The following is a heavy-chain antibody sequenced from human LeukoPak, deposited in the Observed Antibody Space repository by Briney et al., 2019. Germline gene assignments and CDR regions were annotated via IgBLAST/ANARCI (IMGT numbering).Heavy chain of an antibody. CDR1: GGSISSSSYY. CDR2: IYYSGST. J-gene: IGHJ4*02. CDR3: ARDHRGSNYYDSSGY. V-gene: IGHV4-39*07. D-gene: IGHD3-22*01. Sequence: SETLSLTCTVSGGSISSSSYYWGWIRQPPGKGLERIGSIYYSGSTYYNPSLKSRVTISVDTSKNQFSLKLSSVTAADTAVYYCARDHRGSNYYDSSGYWGQGTLVTVSS.